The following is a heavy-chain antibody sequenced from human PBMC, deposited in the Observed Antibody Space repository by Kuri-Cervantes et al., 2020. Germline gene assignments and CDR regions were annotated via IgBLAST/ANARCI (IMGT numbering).Heavy chain of an antibody. CDR2: IRVSGDTA. CDR1: GFAFSDYA. D-gene: IGHD6-25*01. J-gene: IGHJ6*03. V-gene: IGHV3-23*01. CDR3: ARGVAAVPGDYWYYYMDV. Sequence: GESLKISCAASGFAFSDYAMMWVRQAPGKGLEWVSGIRVSGDTAYYADSVKGRFIVSRDNSKSSLYLQTNSLRAEDTAVYYCARGVAAVPGDYWYYYMDVWGKGTTVTVSS.